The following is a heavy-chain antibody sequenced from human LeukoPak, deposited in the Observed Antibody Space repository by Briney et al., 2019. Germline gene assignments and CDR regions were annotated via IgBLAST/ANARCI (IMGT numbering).Heavy chain of an antibody. V-gene: IGHV5-10-1*01. Sequence: GESLKISCKGSGYIFTSYWISWVRQMPGKGLEWMGRIDPSGSYTNYSPSFQGHVTISADKSISAAYLQWSSLKASDTAIYYCARHWAVYSSRSYFQHWGQGTLVTVSS. D-gene: IGHD6-13*01. CDR1: GYIFTSYW. J-gene: IGHJ1*01. CDR3: ARHWAVYSSRSYFQH. CDR2: IDPSGSYT.